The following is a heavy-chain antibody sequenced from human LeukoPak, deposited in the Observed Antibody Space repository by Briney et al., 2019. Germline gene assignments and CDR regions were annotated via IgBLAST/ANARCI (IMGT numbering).Heavy chain of an antibody. Sequence: GESLKISCKGSGYSFTSYWIGWVRQMPGKGLEWMGIIYPGDSDTRYSPSFRGQATISADKSISTAYLQWSSLKASDTAMYYCARHEGSSQAFSDYWGQGTLVTVSS. D-gene: IGHD6-13*01. CDR3: ARHEGSSQAFSDY. CDR1: GYSFTSYW. J-gene: IGHJ4*02. V-gene: IGHV5-51*01. CDR2: IYPGDSDT.